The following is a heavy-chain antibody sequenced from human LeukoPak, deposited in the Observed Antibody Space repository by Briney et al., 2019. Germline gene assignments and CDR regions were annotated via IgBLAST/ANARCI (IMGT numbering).Heavy chain of an antibody. Sequence: GGSLRLSCAASGFTVSSNYMSWVSQAPGKGLEWVSVIYSGGGTYYADSVKGRFIISRDNSQNTLFLQMKSLRAEDTAVYYCSTTVVTPHYFDYWGQGTLVTVSS. V-gene: IGHV3-53*01. CDR3: STTVVTPHYFDY. D-gene: IGHD4-23*01. J-gene: IGHJ4*02. CDR2: IYSGGGT. CDR1: GFTVSSNY.